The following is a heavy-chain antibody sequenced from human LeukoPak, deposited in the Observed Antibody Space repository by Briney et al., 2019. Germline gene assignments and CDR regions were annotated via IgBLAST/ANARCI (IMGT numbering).Heavy chain of an antibody. J-gene: IGHJ4*02. CDR2: ISSSGSTI. D-gene: IGHD2-2*01. CDR3: ARDLKYQLPHTHDY. Sequence: PGGSLRLSCAASGFTFSSYSMNWVRQAPGKGLEWVSYISSSGSTIYYADSVKGRFTISRDNAKNSLYLQMNSLRAEDTAVYYCARDLKYQLPHTHDYWGQGTLVTVSS. V-gene: IGHV3-48*04. CDR1: GFTFSSYS.